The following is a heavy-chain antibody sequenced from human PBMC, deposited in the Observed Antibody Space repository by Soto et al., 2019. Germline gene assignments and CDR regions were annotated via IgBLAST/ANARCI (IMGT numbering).Heavy chain of an antibody. CDR2: ISYPGRT. CDR1: GGSISSDANF. J-gene: IGHJ5*02. D-gene: IGHD6-6*01. V-gene: IGHV4-31*03. CDR3: ARGSFSSSSSWFDP. Sequence: SDTLSLSCPFSGGSISSDANFWSWIRQLPGRGLEWIGYISYPGRTYYTPSLNSRLTISLATSKNLFSLRLSAVTAADTAVYFCARGSFSSSSSWFDPWGQGTLVSVS.